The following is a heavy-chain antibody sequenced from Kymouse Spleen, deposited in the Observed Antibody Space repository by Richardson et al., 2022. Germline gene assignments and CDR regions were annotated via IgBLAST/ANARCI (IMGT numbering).Heavy chain of an antibody. V-gene: IGHV4-39*01. J-gene: IGHJ5*02. Sequence: QLQLQESGPGLVKPSETLSLTCTVSGGSISSSSYYWGWIRQPPGKGLEWIGSIYYSGSTYYNPSLKSRVTISVDTSKNQFSLKLSSVTAADTAVYYCARQKDSSGWHAWFDPWGQGTLVTVSS. CDR1: GGSISSSSYY. D-gene: IGHD6-19*01. CDR3: ARQKDSSGWHAWFDP. CDR2: IYYSGST.